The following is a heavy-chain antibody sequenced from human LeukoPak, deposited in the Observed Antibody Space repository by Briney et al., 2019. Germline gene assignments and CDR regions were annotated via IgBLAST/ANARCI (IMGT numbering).Heavy chain of an antibody. J-gene: IGHJ6*03. D-gene: IGHD6-13*01. CDR3: ARELAEIAAAIRGYYYYYMDV. CDR1: GGSISSSSYY. V-gene: IGHV4-39*01. CDR2: IYYSGST. Sequence: SETLSLTCTVSGGSISSSSYYWGWIRQPPGKGLEWIGGIYYSGSTYYNPSLKSRVTISVDTSKNQFSLKLSSVTAADTAVYYCARELAEIAAAIRGYYYYYMDVWGKGTTVTVSS.